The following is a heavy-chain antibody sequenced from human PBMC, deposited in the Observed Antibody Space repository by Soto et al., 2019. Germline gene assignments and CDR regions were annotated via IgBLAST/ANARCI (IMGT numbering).Heavy chain of an antibody. V-gene: IGHV4-59*08. Sequence: SETLSLTCTVSGDSISSYYWSWIRQPPGKGLEWIGYIFHTGSTYYNPSLKSRVTISVDTSKNQFSLKLSSVTAADTAVYYCARQGPHGANWVRYFDSWGQGTLVTVSS. CDR3: ARQGPHGANWVRYFDS. CDR2: IFHTGST. J-gene: IGHJ4*02. D-gene: IGHD7-27*01. CDR1: GDSISSYY.